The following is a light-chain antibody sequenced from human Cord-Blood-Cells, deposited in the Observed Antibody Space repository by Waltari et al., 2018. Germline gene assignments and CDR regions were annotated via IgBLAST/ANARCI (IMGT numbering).Light chain of an antibody. CDR1: SSNIGAGYD. CDR2: GNS. V-gene: IGLV1-40*01. CDR3: QSYDSSLSGYV. Sequence: QSVLTQPPSVSGAPGQRVTISCTGSSSNIGAGYDVHWYQQLPGTAPKLLILGNSNRPAGCPDRFSGSKSGTSDSLAITGLQAEDEADYYCQSYDSSLSGYVFGTGTKVTVL. J-gene: IGLJ1*01.